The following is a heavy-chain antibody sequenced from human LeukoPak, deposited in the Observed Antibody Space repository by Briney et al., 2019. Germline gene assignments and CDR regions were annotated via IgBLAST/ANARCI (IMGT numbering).Heavy chain of an antibody. J-gene: IGHJ4*02. CDR2: ISSSSSYI. D-gene: IGHD6-13*01. CDR1: GLTFSSYS. V-gene: IGHV3-21*01. CDR3: AREGQPLAFDH. Sequence: GGSLRLSCAAPGLTFSSYSMNWVRQAPGKGLEWVSSISSSSSYIYYADSVKGRFTISRDNAKNSLYLQLHSLRAEDTAVYYCAREGQPLAFDHWAQGTLVTVSS.